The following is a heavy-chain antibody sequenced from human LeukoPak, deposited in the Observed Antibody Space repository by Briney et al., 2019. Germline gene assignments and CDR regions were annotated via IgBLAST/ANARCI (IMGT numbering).Heavy chain of an antibody. V-gene: IGHV4-39*01. D-gene: IGHD5-18*01. Sequence: PSETLSLTCTVSGGSISGSSYYWGWIRQPPGKGLEWIGSIYYSGSTYYNPSLKSRVTISVDTSKNQFSLKLSSVTAADTAVYYCASVDTAMGTRFPSYYYYYMDVWGKGTTVTISS. CDR3: ASVDTAMGTRFPSYYYYYMDV. J-gene: IGHJ6*03. CDR1: GGSISGSSYY. CDR2: IYYSGST.